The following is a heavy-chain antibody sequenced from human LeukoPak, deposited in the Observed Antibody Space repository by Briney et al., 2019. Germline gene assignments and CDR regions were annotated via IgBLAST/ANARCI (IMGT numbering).Heavy chain of an antibody. J-gene: IGHJ4*02. CDR2: IAISGTYI. V-gene: IGHV3-21*01. D-gene: IGHD1-26*01. CDR1: GFTFSSYS. CDR3: ARDLSATARAYDY. Sequence: PGGSLRLSCAASGFTFSSYSMNWVRQAPRKGLEWVSFIAISGTYITYADSMKGRFTISRDNAKNSLYLQMNSLRAEDTAVYYCARDLSATARAYDYWGQGTLVTVSS.